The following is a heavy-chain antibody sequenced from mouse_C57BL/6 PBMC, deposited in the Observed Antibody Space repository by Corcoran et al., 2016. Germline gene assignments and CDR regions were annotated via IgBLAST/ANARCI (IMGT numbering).Heavy chain of an antibody. J-gene: IGHJ3*01. CDR1: GYTFTTYG. V-gene: IGHV9-3*01. Sequence: QIQLVQSGPELKKPGETVKLSCKASGYTFTTYGMSWVKQAPGKGLKWMGWINTYSGVPTYADDFKGRFAFSLETSASTAYLQINNLKNEDTATYFCARSSNYVAYWGQGTLVTVSA. D-gene: IGHD2-5*01. CDR2: INTYSGVP. CDR3: ARSSNYVAY.